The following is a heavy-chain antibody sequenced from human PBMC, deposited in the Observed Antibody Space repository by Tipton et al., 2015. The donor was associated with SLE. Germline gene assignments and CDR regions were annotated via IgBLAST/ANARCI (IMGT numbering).Heavy chain of an antibody. D-gene: IGHD3-10*01. CDR2: ISHSGST. V-gene: IGHV4-34*01. CDR1: GGSFSGYY. Sequence: LRLSCAVYGGSFSGYYWSWIRQPPGKGLEWIGEISHSGSTNYNPSLESRVTISVDTSKKQFSLELNSVTAADTAVYYCAGHVNYYGPRIGDWGQGTLVTVSS. CDR3: AGHVNYYGPRIGD. J-gene: IGHJ4*02.